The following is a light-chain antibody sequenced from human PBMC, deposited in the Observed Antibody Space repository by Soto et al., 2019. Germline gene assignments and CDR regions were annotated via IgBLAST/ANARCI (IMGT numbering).Light chain of an antibody. V-gene: IGLV3-21*02. CDR2: DDD. J-gene: IGLJ2*01. Sequence: SYVLTQPSSVSVAPGQTARIPCGGSNIGSKSVHWYHQKPGQAPVLVVHDDDDRPSGIPERISGSNSGNTATLTSSRVEGGDEADYDCQVWDSSSDHVIFGGGTKLTVL. CDR3: QVWDSSSDHVI. CDR1: NIGSKS.